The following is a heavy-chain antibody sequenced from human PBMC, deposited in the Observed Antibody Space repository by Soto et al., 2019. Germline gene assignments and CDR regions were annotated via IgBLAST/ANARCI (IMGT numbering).Heavy chain of an antibody. J-gene: IGHJ4*02. CDR1: GFTFSSYA. CDR3: ARDTLTMIVVAPATY. D-gene: IGHD3-22*01. V-gene: IGHV3-30-3*01. CDR2: ISYDGSNK. Sequence: GGSLRLSCAASGFTFSSYAMHWVRQAPGKGLEWVAVISYDGSNKYYADSVKGRFTISRDNSKNTLYLQMNSLRAEDTAVYYCARDTLTMIVVAPATYWGQGTLVTVSS.